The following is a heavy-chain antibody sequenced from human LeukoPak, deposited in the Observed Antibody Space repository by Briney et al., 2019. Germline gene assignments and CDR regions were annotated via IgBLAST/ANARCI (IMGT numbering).Heavy chain of an antibody. CDR1: GDSFSTYV. CDR2: MNPNSGNT. J-gene: IGHJ5*02. Sequence: ASVKVSCKASGDSFSTYVISWVRQAPGQGLEWMGWMNPNSGNTGYAQKFQGRVTFSRNTSITTAYMELSSLRSEDTAVYYCARAIRADRRGSWFDPWGQGTLVTVSS. V-gene: IGHV1-8*03. D-gene: IGHD6-6*01. CDR3: ARAIRADRRGSWFDP.